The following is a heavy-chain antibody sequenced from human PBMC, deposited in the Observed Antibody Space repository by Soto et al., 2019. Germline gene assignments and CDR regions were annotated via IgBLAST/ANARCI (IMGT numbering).Heavy chain of an antibody. Sequence: KTSETVSLTCAVYGGSFSGYYWSWIRQPPGKGLEWIGEINHSGSTNYNPSLKSRVTISVDTSKNQFSLKLSSVTAADTAVYYCARVLSHGSGSYYNPHYYYYGMDVWGQGTTVTVSS. V-gene: IGHV4-34*01. CDR1: GGSFSGYY. CDR3: ARVLSHGSGSYYNPHYYYYGMDV. CDR2: INHSGST. J-gene: IGHJ6*02. D-gene: IGHD3-10*01.